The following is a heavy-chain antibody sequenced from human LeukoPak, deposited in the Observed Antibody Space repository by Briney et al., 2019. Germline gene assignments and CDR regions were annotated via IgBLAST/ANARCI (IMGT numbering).Heavy chain of an antibody. Sequence: GGSLRLSCAASGFGFSTYEMDWVRQAPGKGLEWVAYISSGGGTIYYADSVRGRFTISRDNAKNSLYLQMNSLRAEDTAVYYCAKEFIPESSGYDAFHIWGPGTMVTVSS. CDR3: AKEFIPESSGYDAFHI. CDR2: ISSGGGTI. J-gene: IGHJ3*02. V-gene: IGHV3-48*03. D-gene: IGHD3-22*01. CDR1: GFGFSTYE.